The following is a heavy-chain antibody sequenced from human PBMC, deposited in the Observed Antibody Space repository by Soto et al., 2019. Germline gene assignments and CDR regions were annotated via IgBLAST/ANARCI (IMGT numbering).Heavy chain of an antibody. CDR2: IYSGGST. Sequence: PGGSLRLSCAASGFTVSSNYMSWVRQAPGKGLEWVSVIYSGGSTYYADSVKGRFTISRDNSKNTLYLQMNSLRAEDTAVYYCASHASGSYLSYFDYWGQGTLVTVSS. J-gene: IGHJ4*02. V-gene: IGHV3-53*01. D-gene: IGHD1-26*01. CDR3: ASHASGSYLSYFDY. CDR1: GFTVSSNY.